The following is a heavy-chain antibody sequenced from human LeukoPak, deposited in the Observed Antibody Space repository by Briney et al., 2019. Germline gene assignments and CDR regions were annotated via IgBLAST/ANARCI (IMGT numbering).Heavy chain of an antibody. Sequence: PSETLSLTCTVSGYSISSGYYWGWIRQPPGKGLEWIGSIYHSGSTYYNPSLKSRVTISVDTSKNQFSLKLSSVTAADTAVYYCARTVIVVVPAATYGVWGRGTMVTVSS. J-gene: IGHJ3*01. CDR3: ARTVIVVVPAATYGV. D-gene: IGHD2-2*01. CDR2: IYHSGST. CDR1: GYSISSGYY. V-gene: IGHV4-38-2*02.